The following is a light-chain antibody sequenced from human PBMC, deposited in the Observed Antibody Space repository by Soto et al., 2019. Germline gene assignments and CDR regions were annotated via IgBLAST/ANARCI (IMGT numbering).Light chain of an antibody. Sequence: DIQMTQSPTSLSASVGDSVTLTCRASQGISTYLHWYQQKPGKAPRLLIYAASSLQSGVPSRFRGSGSGTEFTLTISSLQSEDFAVYYCQQYNNWPLTFGGGTTVEIK. CDR3: QQYNNWPLT. V-gene: IGKV1-39*01. CDR2: AAS. CDR1: QGISTY. J-gene: IGKJ4*01.